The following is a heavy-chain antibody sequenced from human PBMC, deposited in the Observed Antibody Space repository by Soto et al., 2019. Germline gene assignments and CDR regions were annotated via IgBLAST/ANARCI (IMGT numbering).Heavy chain of an antibody. D-gene: IGHD3-9*01. CDR2: IYHSGRT. J-gene: IGHJ3*02. CDR3: ARVHYDILTGSSPGAFDI. CDR1: GYSDTSGYY. Sequence: PSETLSPTRSVSGYSDTSGYYWGWIRQRPGKGLEWIGSIYHSGRTYYNPSLKSRVTISVDTSKNQFSLNLSSVTAADTAVYYCARVHYDILTGSSPGAFDIWGQGTMVTVSS. V-gene: IGHV4-38-2*02.